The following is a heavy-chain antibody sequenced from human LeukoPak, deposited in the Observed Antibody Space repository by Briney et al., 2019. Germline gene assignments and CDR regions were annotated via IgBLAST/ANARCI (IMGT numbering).Heavy chain of an antibody. D-gene: IGHD6-19*01. CDR3: AAVAGIIRYYYYYMDV. J-gene: IGHJ6*03. CDR1: GGSISSGGYY. Sequence: SETLSLTCTVSGGSISSGGYYWSWIRQPPGKGLEWIGYISHSGSTYYNPSLKSRVTISVDTSKNQFSLKLSSVTAADTAVYYCAAVAGIIRYYYYYMDVWGKGTTVTVSS. CDR2: ISHSGST. V-gene: IGHV4-30-2*01.